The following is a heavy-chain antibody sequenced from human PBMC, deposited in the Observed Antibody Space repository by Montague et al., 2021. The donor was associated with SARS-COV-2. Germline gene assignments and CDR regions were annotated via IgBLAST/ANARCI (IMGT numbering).Heavy chain of an antibody. J-gene: IGHJ4*02. CDR1: GFTFSSYW. D-gene: IGHD3-22*01. CDR2: IKSDGSST. V-gene: IGHV3-74*01. CDR3: AREGHYYDSSSYYRSFDY. Sequence: SLRLSCAASGFTFSSYWMHWVRQAPGKGLVWVSRIKSDGSSTNXXXSXXXRFXISRDNAKNTLYLQMNSLRAEDTAVYYCAREGHYYDSSSYYRSFDYWGQGTLVTVSS.